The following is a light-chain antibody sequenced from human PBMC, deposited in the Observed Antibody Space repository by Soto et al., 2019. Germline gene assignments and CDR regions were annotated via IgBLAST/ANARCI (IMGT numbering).Light chain of an antibody. Sequence: DIQMTQSPSTLPASGGDRVTITCRASQSISSWLAWYQQKPGKDPKLLMYKASNLASGVPSRFSGSGSGTESPLTIGSLQPDDSAPYHRQQYNDYAHSFGGGNKVEIK. CDR3: QQYNDYAHS. J-gene: IGKJ4*01. V-gene: IGKV1-5*03. CDR1: QSISSW. CDR2: KAS.